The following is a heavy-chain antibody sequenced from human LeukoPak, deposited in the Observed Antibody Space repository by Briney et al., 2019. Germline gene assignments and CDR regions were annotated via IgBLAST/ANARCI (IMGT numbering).Heavy chain of an antibody. D-gene: IGHD6-13*01. Sequence: PGGSLKLSCVGSGFTFGTYAMSWVRQAPGRGLEWVSSISGVGGSNTYYADSVKGRLTISRDNSKNTVYLQIDSLRADDTALYYCAKTAQPTRIAAAGYFDSWGQGALVTVSS. V-gene: IGHV3-23*01. CDR2: ISGVGGSNT. CDR1: GFTFGTYA. J-gene: IGHJ4*02. CDR3: AKTAQPTRIAAAGYFDS.